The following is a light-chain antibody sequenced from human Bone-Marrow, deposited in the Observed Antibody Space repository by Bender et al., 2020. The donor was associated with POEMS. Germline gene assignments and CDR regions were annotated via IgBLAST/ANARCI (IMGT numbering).Light chain of an antibody. V-gene: IGLV3-25*02. CDR3: QVWDNINDHYI. CDR1: VLPNQY. J-gene: IGLJ1*01. Sequence: SYDLTQPPSVSVSPGQTARITCSADVLPNQYTYWYQQRPGQAPVLVIYKDNERPSGIPERFSGSNSGNTATLTISRVEVGDEADYYCQVWDNINDHYIFATGTEVTVL. CDR2: KDN.